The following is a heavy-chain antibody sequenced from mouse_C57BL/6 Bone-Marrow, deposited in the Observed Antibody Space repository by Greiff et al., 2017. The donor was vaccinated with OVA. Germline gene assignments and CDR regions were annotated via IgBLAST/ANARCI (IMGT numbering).Heavy chain of an antibody. V-gene: IGHV1-59*01. D-gene: IGHD2-3*01. Sequence: VQLQQPGAELVRPGTSVKLSCKASGYTFTSYWMHWVKQRPGQGLEWIGVIDPSDSYTNYNQKFKGKATLTVDTSSSTAYMKLSSLTAEDSAVYYCAVYDGYYAWFAYWGQGTLVTVSA. CDR3: AVYDGYYAWFAY. CDR1: GYTFTSYW. J-gene: IGHJ3*01. CDR2: IDPSDSYT.